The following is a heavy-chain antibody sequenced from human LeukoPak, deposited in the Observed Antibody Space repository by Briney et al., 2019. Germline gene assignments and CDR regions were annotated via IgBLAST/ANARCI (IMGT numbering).Heavy chain of an antibody. CDR3: ARDDNGGYDY. Sequence: PGGSLRLSCAASGFTFSNYWMNWVRQAPGEGLGWVANIKHDGSEKYYVDSVKGRFSISRDNAKNSLYLQMNSLRAEDTAVYYCARDDNGGYDYWGQGTLVTVSS. CDR2: IKHDGSEK. J-gene: IGHJ4*02. D-gene: IGHD4/OR15-4a*01. CDR1: GFTFSNYW. V-gene: IGHV3-7*01.